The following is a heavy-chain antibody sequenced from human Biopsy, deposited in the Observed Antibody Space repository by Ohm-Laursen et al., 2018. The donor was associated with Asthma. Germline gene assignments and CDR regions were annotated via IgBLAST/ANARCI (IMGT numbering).Heavy chain of an antibody. Sequence: SLRLSCAASGFAVSRDYMFWVRQAPGKGLEWVSVIYSGGTSRTADSVRGRFTISRDYSKNTLYLQMHSLRAEDTAVYYCARGDSSNWSHYYFDYWGQGTLATVSS. V-gene: IGHV3-53*01. CDR3: ARGDSSNWSHYYFDY. CDR2: IYSGGTS. J-gene: IGHJ4*02. D-gene: IGHD3-22*01. CDR1: GFAVSRDY.